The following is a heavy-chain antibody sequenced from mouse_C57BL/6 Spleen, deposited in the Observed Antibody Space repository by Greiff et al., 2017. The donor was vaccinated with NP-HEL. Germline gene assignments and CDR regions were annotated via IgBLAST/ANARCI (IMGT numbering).Heavy chain of an antibody. Sequence: EVKLQESGGGLVQPGGSMKLSCVASGFTFSNYWMNWVRQSPEKGLEWVAQIRLKSDNYATHYAESVKGRFTISRDDSKSSVYLQMNNLRAEDTGIYYCTSFYYYGSSLDYWGQGTTLTVSS. V-gene: IGHV6-3*01. J-gene: IGHJ2*01. CDR1: GFTFSNYW. D-gene: IGHD1-1*01. CDR2: IRLKSDNYAT. CDR3: TSFYYYGSSLDY.